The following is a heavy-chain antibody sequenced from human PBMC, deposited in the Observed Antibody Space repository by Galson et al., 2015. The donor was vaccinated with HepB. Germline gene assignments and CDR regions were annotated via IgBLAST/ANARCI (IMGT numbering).Heavy chain of an antibody. CDR3: ARDQHPYVSGKGGPLDY. D-gene: IGHD3-10*01. J-gene: IGHJ4*02. Sequence: SVKVSCKASGYTFTRYHMYWVRQAPGQGLEWMGIINPSGGGTSYAQKLQGSVTMTRDMSASTVHMELSRLRSEDKAVYYCARDQHPYVSGKGGPLDYWVQGSLVTVSP. V-gene: IGHV1-46*01. CDR1: GYTFTRYH. CDR2: INPSGGGT.